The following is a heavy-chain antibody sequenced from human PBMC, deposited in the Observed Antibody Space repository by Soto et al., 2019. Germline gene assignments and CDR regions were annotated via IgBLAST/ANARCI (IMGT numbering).Heavy chain of an antibody. CDR3: ARDGYCTNGVCYWRSYYYYGMDV. CDR2: ISAYNGNT. CDR1: CYTFSSYG. J-gene: IGHJ6*02. V-gene: IGHV1-18*01. D-gene: IGHD2-8*01. Sequence: GAPVKVSCKAFCYTFSSYGISWVRQAPGQRLEWMGWISAYNGNTNYAQKLQGRVTMTTDTSTSTAYMELRSLRSDDTAVYYCARDGYCTNGVCYWRSYYYYGMDVWGQGTTVTVSS.